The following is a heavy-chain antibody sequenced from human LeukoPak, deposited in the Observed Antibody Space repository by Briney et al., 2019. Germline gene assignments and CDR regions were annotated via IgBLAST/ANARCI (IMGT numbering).Heavy chain of an antibody. CDR1: GFTFDDYA. CDR3: ISFTTVRGVFDY. D-gene: IGHD3-10*01. J-gene: IGHJ4*02. CDR2: ISWNSGSI. Sequence: GGSLRLSCAASGFTFDDYAMHWVRQAPGKGLEWVSGISWNSGSIGYADSVKGRFTISRDNAKNSLYLQMNSLRAEDTALCYCISFTTVRGVFDYWGQGTLVTVSS. V-gene: IGHV3-9*01.